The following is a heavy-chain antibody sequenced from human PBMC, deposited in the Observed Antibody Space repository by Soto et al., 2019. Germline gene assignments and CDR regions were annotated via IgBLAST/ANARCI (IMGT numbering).Heavy chain of an antibody. V-gene: IGHV3-48*03. Sequence: QPGGSLRLSCAASGFTFSSYEMNWVRQAPGKGLEWVSYISTRGSTKYYADSVKGRFTISRDDAKNSLYLQMNSLRVEDTAVYYCARAGVTIFGVVVDYCGMDVWGQGTTVTVSS. CDR1: GFTFSSYE. CDR2: ISTRGSTK. J-gene: IGHJ6*02. CDR3: ARAGVTIFGVVVDYCGMDV. D-gene: IGHD3-3*01.